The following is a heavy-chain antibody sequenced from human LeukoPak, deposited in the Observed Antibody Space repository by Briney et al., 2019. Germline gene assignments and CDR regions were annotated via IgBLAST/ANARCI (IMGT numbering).Heavy chain of an antibody. Sequence: TGGSLRLSCAASGFTFSSYSMNWVRQAPGKGLEWVSYISSSSSTIYYADSVKGRFTISRDNSKNTLYLQMNSLRAEDTAVYYCAKDGTYYYDSSGYYYEAPYFDYWGQGTLVTVSS. J-gene: IGHJ4*02. D-gene: IGHD3-22*01. CDR3: AKDGTYYYDSSGYYYEAPYFDY. V-gene: IGHV3-48*01. CDR1: GFTFSSYS. CDR2: ISSSSSTI.